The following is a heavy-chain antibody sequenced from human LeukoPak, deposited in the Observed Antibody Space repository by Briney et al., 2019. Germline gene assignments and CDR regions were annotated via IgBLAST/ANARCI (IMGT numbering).Heavy chain of an antibody. D-gene: IGHD2-15*01. J-gene: IGHJ3*02. CDR2: IYYSGST. CDR3: ARDVGGPSSDAFDI. V-gene: IGHV4-31*03. CDR1: GGSISSGGYY. Sequence: PSQTLSLTCTVSGGSISSGGYYWSWIRQHPGKGLEWIGYIYYSGSTYYNPSLKSRVTISVDASKNQFSLKLSSVTAADTAVYYCARDVGGPSSDAFDIWGQGTMVTVSS.